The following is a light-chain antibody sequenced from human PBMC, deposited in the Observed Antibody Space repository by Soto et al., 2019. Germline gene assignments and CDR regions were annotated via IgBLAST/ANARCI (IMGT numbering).Light chain of an antibody. J-gene: IGKJ4*01. CDR2: DAS. Sequence: DIQMTQSPSSLSASVGDRVTITCQASQAISNYLSWYQQKPGKAPNVLIYDASNSETGVPSRFSGSGSGTDFSFTISSLQPEDVATYYCQHYDNVPLTFGGGTKVEIK. V-gene: IGKV1-33*01. CDR3: QHYDNVPLT. CDR1: QAISNY.